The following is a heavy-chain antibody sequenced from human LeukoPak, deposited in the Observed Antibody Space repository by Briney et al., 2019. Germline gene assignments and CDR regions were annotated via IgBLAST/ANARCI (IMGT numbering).Heavy chain of an antibody. Sequence: ESGPALVKPTETLTLTCSFSGFSLTASAMCVSWIRQPPGKALEWLARIDWDDDKHYSTSLQTRLTISKDTSRNQVVLTMTNMDPVDTATYYCARVVRIYYASLSYYYTDVWAKGPRSPSP. CDR1: GFSLTASAMC. CDR2: IDWDDDK. J-gene: IGHJ6*03. D-gene: IGHD3-22*01. CDR3: ARVVRIYYASLSYYYTDV. V-gene: IGHV2-70*11.